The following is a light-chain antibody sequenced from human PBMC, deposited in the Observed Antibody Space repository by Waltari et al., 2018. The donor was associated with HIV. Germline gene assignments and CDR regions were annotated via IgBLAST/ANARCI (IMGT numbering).Light chain of an antibody. J-gene: IGLJ3*02. CDR3: SSYTSSNTLV. V-gene: IGLV2-14*03. Sequence: QSALTQPASVSGSPGQSITISCTGTRTDVGGYAYFTWYQQHPGKAPKLIIYEVSYRPSGSSHRFSASKSGNTASLTISGLQAEDEADYYCSSYTSSNTLVFGGGTKLTVL. CDR2: EVS. CDR1: RTDVGGYAY.